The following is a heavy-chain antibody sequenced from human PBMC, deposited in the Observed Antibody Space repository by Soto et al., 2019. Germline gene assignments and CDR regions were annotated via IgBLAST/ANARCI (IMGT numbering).Heavy chain of an antibody. J-gene: IGHJ4*02. Sequence: GGSLRLSCAASGFTVSSNYMSWVRQAPGKGLEWVSVIYSGGSTYYADSVKGRFTISRDNSKNTLYLQMNSLRAEDTAVYYCARGGGIMITFGGVDPYLDYWGQGTLVTVSS. V-gene: IGHV3-66*01. CDR2: IYSGGST. D-gene: IGHD3-16*01. CDR1: GFTVSSNY. CDR3: ARGGGIMITFGGVDPYLDY.